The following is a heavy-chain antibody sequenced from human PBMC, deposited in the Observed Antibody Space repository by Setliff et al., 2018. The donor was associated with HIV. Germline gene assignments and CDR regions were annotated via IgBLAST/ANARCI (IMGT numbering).Heavy chain of an antibody. CDR3: ARDILLLFGEFSNDGFDV. CDR2: ISSRSTYI. V-gene: IGHV3-21*01. J-gene: IGHJ3*01. Sequence: GGSLRLSCAASGCTFSTYTMNWVRQAPGKGLEWVSSISSRSTYIHYADSLKGRFTISRDDAKNLLYLQMNSLRVEYTSVYYCARDILLLFGEFSNDGFDVWGQATMVTVSS. D-gene: IGHD3-10*01. CDR1: GCTFSTYT.